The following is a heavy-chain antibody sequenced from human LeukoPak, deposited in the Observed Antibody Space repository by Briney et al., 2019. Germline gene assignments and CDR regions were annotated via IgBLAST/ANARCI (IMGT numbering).Heavy chain of an antibody. CDR2: IYRDGNT. Sequence: GGSLRLSCAASGFTISSSYMSWVRQAPGKGLEWVSVIYRDGNTYYADAVKGRFTISRDTSKNTLFLQMNSLRAEDTGVYYCARVLAAGTIDYWGQGTLVTVSS. V-gene: IGHV3-53*01. CDR1: GFTISSSY. D-gene: IGHD6-13*01. CDR3: ARVLAAGTIDY. J-gene: IGHJ4*02.